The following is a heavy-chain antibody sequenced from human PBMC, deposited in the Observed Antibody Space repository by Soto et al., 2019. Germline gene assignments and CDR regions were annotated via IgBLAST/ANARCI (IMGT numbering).Heavy chain of an antibody. CDR2: IYYSGST. Sequence: SETLCRTCTAGSGSSRSSYSSWIRQPPGKGLEWIGYIYYSGSTNYNPSLKSRVTISVDTSKNQFSLKLSSVTAADTAVYYCARISSGWSETSDYWGHRPPFT. CDR3: ARISSGWSETSDY. D-gene: IGHD6-19*01. V-gene: IGHV4-59*01. CDR1: SGSSRSSY. J-gene: IGHJ4*01.